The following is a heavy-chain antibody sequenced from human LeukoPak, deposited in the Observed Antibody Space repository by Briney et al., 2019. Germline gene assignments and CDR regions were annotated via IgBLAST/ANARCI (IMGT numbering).Heavy chain of an antibody. Sequence: PGGSLRLSCAASGFTFSNAWMSWVRQAPGKGLEWVGRIKSKTDGGTTDYAAPVKGRFTISRDDSKNTLYLQMNSLKTEDTAVYYCTRAGVVPAAMSYYYYMDVWGKGTTVTVSS. CDR2: IKSKTDGGTT. J-gene: IGHJ6*03. CDR3: TRAGVVPAAMSYYYYMDV. V-gene: IGHV3-15*01. D-gene: IGHD2-2*01. CDR1: GFTFSNAW.